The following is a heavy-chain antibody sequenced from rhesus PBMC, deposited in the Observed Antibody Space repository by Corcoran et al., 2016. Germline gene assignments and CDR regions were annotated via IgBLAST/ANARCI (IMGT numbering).Heavy chain of an antibody. CDR1: AFTLGCYY. Sequence: EGQPVEAGGGLVQPGGSLGRSYTGSAFTLGCYYIDWVGQAPGKGLEWVSAINTGGGTTWYTDSVKGRFTIAKQNSKPTLYRQLDSLRAADTAVYYCARSSGSWYYFDSWGQGVLVTVSS. V-gene: IGHV3-8*01. CDR2: INTGGGTT. CDR3: ARSSGSWYYFDS. D-gene: IGHD6-25*01. J-gene: IGHJ4*01.